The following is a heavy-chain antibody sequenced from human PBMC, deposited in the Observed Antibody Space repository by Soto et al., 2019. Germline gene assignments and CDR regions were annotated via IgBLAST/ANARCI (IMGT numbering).Heavy chain of an antibody. V-gene: IGHV4-59*01. J-gene: IGHJ4*02. Sequence: QVQLQESGPGLVKPSETLSLTCTVSGGSISSYYWSWIRQPPGKGLEWIGYIYYSGSTNYNPSLKSRFTISVDTSKNQFSLKLSSVTAADTAVYYCARGVVPAAIDYWGQGTLVTVSS. D-gene: IGHD2-2*01. CDR2: IYYSGST. CDR1: GGSISSYY. CDR3: ARGVVPAAIDY.